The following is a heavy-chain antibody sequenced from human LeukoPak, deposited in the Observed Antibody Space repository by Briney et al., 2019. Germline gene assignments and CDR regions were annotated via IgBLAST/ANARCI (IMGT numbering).Heavy chain of an antibody. CDR2: FNPEDGET. V-gene: IGHV1-24*01. Sequence: ASVKVSCKVSGYTLTELSMHWVRQAPGKGLEWMGGFNPEDGETIYAQKFQGRVTMTGDTSADTAYMELSSLRSEDTAVYYCATWVGTTLIFDYWGQGTLVTVSS. D-gene: IGHD2-21*02. J-gene: IGHJ4*02. CDR1: GYTLTELS. CDR3: ATWVGTTLIFDY.